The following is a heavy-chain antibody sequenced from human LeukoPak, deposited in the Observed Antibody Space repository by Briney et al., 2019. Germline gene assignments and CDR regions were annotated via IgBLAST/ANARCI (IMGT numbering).Heavy chain of an antibody. CDR1: GFTFGDYA. V-gene: IGHV3-49*04. CDR3: TRELCGGDCYYDY. D-gene: IGHD2-21*01. CDR2: IRSKAYGGTT. Sequence: GSLRLSCTASGFTFGDYAMSWVRQAPGKGLEWVGFIRSKAYGGTTEYAASVKGRFTISRDDSKSIAYLQMNSLKTEDTAVYYCTRELCGGDCYYDYWGQGTLVTVSS. J-gene: IGHJ4*02.